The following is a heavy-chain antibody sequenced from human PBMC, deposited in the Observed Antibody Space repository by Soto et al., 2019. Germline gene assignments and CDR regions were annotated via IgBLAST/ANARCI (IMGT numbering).Heavy chain of an antibody. CDR3: AKDLYSGYDFRVDY. D-gene: IGHD5-12*01. CDR2: ISGSGGST. Sequence: GGSLRLSCAASGFTFSSYAMSWVRQAPGKGLEWVSAISGSGGSTYYADSVKGRFTISRDNSKNTLYLQMNSLRAEDTAVYYSAKDLYSGYDFRVDYWGQGTLVTVSS. V-gene: IGHV3-23*01. J-gene: IGHJ4*02. CDR1: GFTFSSYA.